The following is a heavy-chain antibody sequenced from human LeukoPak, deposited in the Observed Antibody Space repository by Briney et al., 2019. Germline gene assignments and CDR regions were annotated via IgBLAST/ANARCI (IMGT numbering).Heavy chain of an antibody. CDR1: GGTFSSYA. Sequence: ASVKVSCKASGGTFSSYAISWVRQAPGQGLEWMGGIIPIFGTANYAQKFQGRVTITADESTSTAYMELSSLGSEDTAVYYCARDQPSGYCSSTSCYHGGFDPWGQGTLVTVSS. D-gene: IGHD2-2*01. CDR2: IIPIFGTA. V-gene: IGHV1-69*01. CDR3: ARDQPSGYCSSTSCYHGGFDP. J-gene: IGHJ5*02.